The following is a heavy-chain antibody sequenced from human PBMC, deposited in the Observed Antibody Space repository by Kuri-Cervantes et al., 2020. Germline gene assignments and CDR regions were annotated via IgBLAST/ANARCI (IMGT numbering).Heavy chain of an antibody. CDR3: ASRGTDSSWYRNPYYYYYYGMDV. D-gene: IGHD6-13*01. CDR1: GFAFRDYY. V-gene: IGHV3-11*01. J-gene: IGHJ6*02. CDR2: ISSSGSTI. Sequence: GGSLRLSCVASGFAFRDYYMSWIRQAPGKGLEWVSYISSSGSTIYYADSVKGRFTISRDNAKNSLYLQMNSLRAEDTAVYYCASRGTDSSWYRNPYYYYYYGMDVWGQGTTVTVSS.